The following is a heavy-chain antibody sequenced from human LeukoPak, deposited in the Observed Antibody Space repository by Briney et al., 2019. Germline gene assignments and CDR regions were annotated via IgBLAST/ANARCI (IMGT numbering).Heavy chain of an antibody. CDR2: ISGSGGT. CDR3: AKDYSAYNYLADFDY. Sequence: GGSLRLSCAASGFTFNSYDMSWFRQAPGKGLEWVSAISGSGGTYYAESVKGRFTVSRDNSNNTLYLQMDGMRAEDTAVYYCAKDYSAYNYLADFDYWGQGTLVTVSS. D-gene: IGHD5-24*01. J-gene: IGHJ4*02. V-gene: IGHV3-23*01. CDR1: GFTFNSYD.